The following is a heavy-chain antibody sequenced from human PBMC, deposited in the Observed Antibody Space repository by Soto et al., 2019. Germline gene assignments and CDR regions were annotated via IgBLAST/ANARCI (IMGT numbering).Heavy chain of an antibody. J-gene: IGHJ6*02. Sequence: ASVKVSCKASGYTFTIYYMHWVRQAPGQGLEWMGIINPSGGSTSYAQKFQGRVTMTRDTSTSTVYMELSSLRSEDTAVYYCATHLAVLRFLEWLSPTDDYYGMDVWAQRTTVTVSS. CDR3: ATHLAVLRFLEWLSPTDDYYGMDV. CDR1: GYTFTIYY. CDR2: INPSGGST. D-gene: IGHD3-3*01. V-gene: IGHV1-46*01.